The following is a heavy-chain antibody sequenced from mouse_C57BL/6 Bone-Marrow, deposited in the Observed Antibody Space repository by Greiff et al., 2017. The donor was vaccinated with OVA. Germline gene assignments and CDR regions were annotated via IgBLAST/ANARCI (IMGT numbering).Heavy chain of an antibody. D-gene: IGHD1-1*01. CDR3: ARITTVVRGAMDY. J-gene: IGHJ4*01. CDR2: ISYSGST. V-gene: IGHV3-8*01. CDR1: GYSITSDY. Sequence: EVQLQESGPGLAKPSQTLSLTCSVTGYSITSDYWNWIRQFPGNKLEYMGYISYSGSTYYNPSLKSRISITPDTTKNQYYLQLNSVTTEDTATYYCARITTVVRGAMDYWGQGTSVTVSS.